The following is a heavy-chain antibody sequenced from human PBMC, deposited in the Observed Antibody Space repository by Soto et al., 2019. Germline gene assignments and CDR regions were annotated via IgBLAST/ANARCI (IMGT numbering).Heavy chain of an antibody. V-gene: IGHV3-13*01. CDR3: ARENYGSGVKELEH. CDR1: RFPFSTYD. D-gene: IGHD3-10*01. Sequence: GSLRLSFAAFRFPFSTYDFHWVLQTTGKGLEWVSAIGAGGDTYYLDSVKGRFSISRQNAKSPLYLHMYSLRAEDTAVYYCARENYGSGVKELEHWGQGILVTVSS. J-gene: IGHJ4*02. CDR2: IGAGGDT.